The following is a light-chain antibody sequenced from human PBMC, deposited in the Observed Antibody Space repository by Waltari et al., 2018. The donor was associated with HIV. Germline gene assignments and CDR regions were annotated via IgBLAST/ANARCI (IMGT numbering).Light chain of an antibody. CDR2: WAS. CDR3: QQYYSTPYT. J-gene: IGKJ2*01. V-gene: IGKV4-1*01. Sequence: DIVMTQSPESLTVSLGEGATINCKSSQSLLYSSNKKNYLAWYQQKPGQPPKLLIYWASTRESGVPDRFSASVSGTDFTLTIGSLQAGDAAVYYCQQYYSTPYTFGQGTKLEIK. CDR1: QSLLYSSNKKNY.